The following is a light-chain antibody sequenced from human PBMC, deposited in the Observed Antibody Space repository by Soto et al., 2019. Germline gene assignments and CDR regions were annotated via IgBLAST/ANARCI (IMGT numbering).Light chain of an antibody. Sequence: DYQVTQSPSTLSASAGERVTITFRASQSISNRLAWYQQKPGKAPKVLIYDASSLESGVPSRFSGSGSGTEFILTITSLQPDDFATYCCQHYGGMWTFGQGTKVDIK. CDR2: DAS. J-gene: IGKJ1*01. CDR1: QSISNR. CDR3: QHYGGMWT. V-gene: IGKV1-5*01.